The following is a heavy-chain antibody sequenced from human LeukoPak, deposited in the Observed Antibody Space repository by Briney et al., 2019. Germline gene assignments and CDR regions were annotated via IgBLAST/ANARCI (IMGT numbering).Heavy chain of an antibody. J-gene: IGHJ6*02. CDR3: ARDPLYYDQNFFGPGGMDV. V-gene: IGHV3-33*01. D-gene: IGHD3-3*01. CDR1: GFTFSSYG. Sequence: GRSLRLSCAASGFTFSSYGMDWVRQAPGKGLEWVAVIWYDGSNKYYADSVKGRFTISRDNSKNTLYLQMNSLRAEDTAVYYCARDPLYYDQNFFGPGGMDVWGQGTTVTVSS. CDR2: IWYDGSNK.